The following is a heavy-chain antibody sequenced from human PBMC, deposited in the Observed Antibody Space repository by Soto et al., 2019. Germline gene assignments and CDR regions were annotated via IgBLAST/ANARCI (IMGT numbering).Heavy chain of an antibody. CDR2: LYYSGNT. CDR1: GGSISSFNYF. CDR3: ARGGGSTFNWFDP. J-gene: IGHJ5*02. V-gene: IGHV4-39*01. D-gene: IGHD2-15*01. Sequence: QLQLQESGPGLVKPSETLSLTCTVSGGSISSFNYFWGWIRQPPGKGLEWLGSLYYSGNTYYNPSLQSRVTISVDTSKKQCTLTLRSVTAADTAVYYCARGGGSTFNWFDPWGQGTLVTVSP.